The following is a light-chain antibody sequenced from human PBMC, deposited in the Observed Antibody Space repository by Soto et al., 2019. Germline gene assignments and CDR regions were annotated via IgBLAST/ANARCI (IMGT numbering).Light chain of an antibody. V-gene: IGKV3-15*01. Sequence: EIVMTQSPATLSVSPGERATLSCRASQSVSSNLAWYQQKPGQASRLLIYGASTRATGIPARFSGSGSGTEFTLTISSLQSEDFEVYYCQQYNNWPQTFGQGIKVDIK. J-gene: IGKJ1*01. CDR2: GAS. CDR3: QQYNNWPQT. CDR1: QSVSSN.